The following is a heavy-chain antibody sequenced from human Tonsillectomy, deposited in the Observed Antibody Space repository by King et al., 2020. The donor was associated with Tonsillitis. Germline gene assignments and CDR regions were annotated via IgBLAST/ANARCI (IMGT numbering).Heavy chain of an antibody. J-gene: IGHJ4*02. CDR1: GFTFSSYA. CDR2: ISYDGSNK. D-gene: IGHD5-18*01. V-gene: IGHV3-30*01. CDR3: AGSGGYGGWSFYY. Sequence: VQLVESGGGVVQPGRSLRLSCAASGFTFSSYAMHWVRQAPGKGLEWVAVISYDGSNKYYADSVKGRFTISRDNSKNTLYLQMNSLGAEDTAVYFCAGSGGYGGWSFYYCGQGTLVSLSP.